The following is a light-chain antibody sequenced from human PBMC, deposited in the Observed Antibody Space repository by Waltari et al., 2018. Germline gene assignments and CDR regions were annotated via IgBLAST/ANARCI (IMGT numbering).Light chain of an antibody. Sequence: SYVLTQSPSVSVAPGQTATIACGGDRIDRRAVHWSHQKPGQAPVLVVYVDTDRPPWVSERFSGSNSGNTATLTISRVEAGDEADYYCQVWDDNSDHWVFGGGTKLTVL. V-gene: IGLV3-21*02. CDR3: QVWDDNSDHWV. CDR1: RIDRRA. J-gene: IGLJ3*02. CDR2: VDT.